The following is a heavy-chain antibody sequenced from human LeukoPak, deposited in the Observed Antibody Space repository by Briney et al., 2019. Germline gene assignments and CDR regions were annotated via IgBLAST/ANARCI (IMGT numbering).Heavy chain of an antibody. D-gene: IGHD3-9*01. Sequence: GGSLRLSCAASGFTFSSYSMHWVRQAPGKGLEWVAVIWYDGSNKYYADSVKGRFTISRDNSKNTLYLQMNSLRAEDTAVYYCARSKILTGYFPGASYYYYGMDVWGQGTTVTVSS. CDR3: ARSKILTGYFPGASYYYYGMDV. V-gene: IGHV3-33*08. CDR2: IWYDGSNK. CDR1: GFTFSSYS. J-gene: IGHJ6*02.